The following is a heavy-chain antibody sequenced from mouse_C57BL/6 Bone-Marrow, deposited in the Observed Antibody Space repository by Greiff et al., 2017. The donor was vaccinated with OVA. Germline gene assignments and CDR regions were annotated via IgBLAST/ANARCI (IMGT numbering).Heavy chain of an antibody. CDR2: INPGSGGT. V-gene: IGHV1-54*01. Sequence: VKLMESGAELVRPGTSVKVSCKASGYAFTNYLIEWVKQRPGQGLEWIGVINPGSGGTNYNEKFKGKATLTADKSSSTAYMQLSSLTSEDSAVYFCARSPHYYGSSYGFAYWGQGTLVTVSA. CDR1: GYAFTNYL. CDR3: ARSPHYYGSSYGFAY. D-gene: IGHD1-1*01. J-gene: IGHJ3*01.